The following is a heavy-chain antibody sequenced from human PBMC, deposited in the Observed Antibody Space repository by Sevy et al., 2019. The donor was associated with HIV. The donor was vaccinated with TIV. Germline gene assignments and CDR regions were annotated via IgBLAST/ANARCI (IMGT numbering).Heavy chain of an antibody. J-gene: IGHJ6*02. CDR2: ISYDGCNK. D-gene: IGHD2-21*01. V-gene: IGHV3-30*18. CDR3: ANARAIGDYYYGMDV. CDR1: GFTFSSYG. Sequence: GGSLRLSCAASGFTFSSYGMHWVRQAPGKGLEWVAVISYDGCNKYYADSVKGRFTISRDNSKNTLYLQMNSLRAEDTAVYYCANARAIGDYYYGMDVWGQGTTVTVSS.